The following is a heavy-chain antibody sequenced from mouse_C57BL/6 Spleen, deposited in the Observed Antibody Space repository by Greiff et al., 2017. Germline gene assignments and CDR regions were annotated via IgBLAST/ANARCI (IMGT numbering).Heavy chain of an antibody. D-gene: IGHD2-2*01. Sequence: QVQLQQPGAELVRPGTSVKLSCKASGYTFTSYWMHWVKQRPGQGLEWIGVIDPSDSYTNYNQKFKGKATLTVDTSSSTAYMQLSSLTSEDSAVYYCARGYDGGAMDYWGQGTSVTVSS. V-gene: IGHV1-59*01. CDR2: IDPSDSYT. J-gene: IGHJ4*01. CDR3: ARGYDGGAMDY. CDR1: GYTFTSYW.